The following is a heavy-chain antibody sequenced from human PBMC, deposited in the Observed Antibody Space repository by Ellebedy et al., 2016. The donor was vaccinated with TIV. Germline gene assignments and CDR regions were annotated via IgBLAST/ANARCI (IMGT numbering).Heavy chain of an antibody. CDR2: FYHSGNT. CDR1: GGSISSYY. Sequence: MPGGSLRLSCSVSGGSISSYYWTWIRQPPGKGLEWIAYFYHSGNTNYSPSLKRRVTISVATSKNQFSLKLNSVIAADTAGYYCARMKVMNRNGKHYDYYGMDVWGQGTTVTVSS. D-gene: IGHD1-1*01. V-gene: IGHV4-59*01. J-gene: IGHJ6*02. CDR3: ARMKVMNRNGKHYDYYGMDV.